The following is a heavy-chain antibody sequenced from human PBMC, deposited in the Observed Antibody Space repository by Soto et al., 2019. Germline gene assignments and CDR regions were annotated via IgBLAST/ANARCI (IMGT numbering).Heavy chain of an antibody. CDR2: IYYSGST. V-gene: IGHV4-39*01. D-gene: IGHD3-16*02. Sequence: SSETLSLTCTVSGGSISSSSYYWGWIRQPPGKGLEWIGSIYYSGSTYYNPSLKSRVTISVDTSKNQFSLKLSSVTAADTAVYYCASFYRTTSVLDYWGQGTLVTVS. J-gene: IGHJ4*02. CDR1: GGSISSSSYY. CDR3: ASFYRTTSVLDY.